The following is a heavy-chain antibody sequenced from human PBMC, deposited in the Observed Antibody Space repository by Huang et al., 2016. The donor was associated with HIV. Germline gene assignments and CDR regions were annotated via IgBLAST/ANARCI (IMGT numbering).Heavy chain of an antibody. D-gene: IGHD1-26*01. CDR3: ARDLGVYEGFDI. CDR2: ISYDGSNK. V-gene: IGHV3-30-3*01. J-gene: IGHJ3*02. Sequence: VGVISYDGSNKYYAESVKGRFTISRDNSKNTVCLQMNSLRAEDTAVYYCARDLGVYEGFDIWGQGTMVTVSS.